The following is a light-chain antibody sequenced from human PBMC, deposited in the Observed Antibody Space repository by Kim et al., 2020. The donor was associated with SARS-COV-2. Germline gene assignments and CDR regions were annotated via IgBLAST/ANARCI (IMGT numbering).Light chain of an antibody. J-gene: IGLJ1*01. V-gene: IGLV3-27*01. CDR3: YSAADNNLRV. CDR1: VLAKKF. Sequence: SYELTQPSSVSVSPGQTARITCSGDVLAKKFARWFQQKPGQAPVLVIYKDSERPSGIPERFSGSSSGTTVTLTISGAQVEDEADYYCYSAADNNLRVFGTGTQLTVL. CDR2: KDS.